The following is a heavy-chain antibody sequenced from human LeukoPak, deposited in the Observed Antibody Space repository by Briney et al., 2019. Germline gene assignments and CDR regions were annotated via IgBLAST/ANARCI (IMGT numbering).Heavy chain of an antibody. D-gene: IGHD1-26*01. V-gene: IGHV4-59*01. Sequence: SETLSLTCTVSGGSIRSYYRSWLRQPPGKGLEWIGYIYYSGSTNYNPSLKSRVTISVDTSKNQFSLKLSSVTAADTAVYYCARDRVGATTGFDYWGQGTLVTVSS. CDR2: IYYSGST. CDR1: GGSIRSYY. J-gene: IGHJ4*02. CDR3: ARDRVGATTGFDY.